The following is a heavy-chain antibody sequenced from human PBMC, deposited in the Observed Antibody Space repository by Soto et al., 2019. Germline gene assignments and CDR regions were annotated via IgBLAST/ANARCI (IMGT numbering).Heavy chain of an antibody. CDR2: INPSGGST. CDR3: ARSNYYDSSGGVGGVFDY. Sequence: QVQLVQSGAEVKKPGASVKVSCKASGYTFTSYYMHWVRQAPGQGLEWMGIINPSGGSTSYAQKFQGRVTMTRDTSTSTVYMELSSLRSEDTAVYYCARSNYYDSSGGVGGVFDYWGQGTLVTVSS. V-gene: IGHV1-46*03. D-gene: IGHD3-22*01. J-gene: IGHJ4*02. CDR1: GYTFTSYY.